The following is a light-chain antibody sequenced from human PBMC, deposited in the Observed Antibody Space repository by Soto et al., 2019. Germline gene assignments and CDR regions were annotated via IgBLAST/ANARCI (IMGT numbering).Light chain of an antibody. V-gene: IGKV1-5*03. CDR1: QTISSW. Sequence: LPMTRSPSTLSGWVGSRVTITCRASQTISSWLAWYQQKPGKAPKLLIYKASTLKSGVPSRFSGSGSGTEFTLTISSLQPDDFATYYCQHYNSYSEAFGQGTKVAIK. J-gene: IGKJ1*01. CDR3: QHYNSYSEA. CDR2: KAS.